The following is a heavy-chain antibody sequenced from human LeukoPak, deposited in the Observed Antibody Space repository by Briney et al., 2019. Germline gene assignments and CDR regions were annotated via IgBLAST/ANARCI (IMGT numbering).Heavy chain of an antibody. CDR2: FYYSGST. V-gene: IGHV4-59*12. CDR3: ARSGTTMVRGYNWFDP. Sequence: PSETLSLTCTVSGGSISSYYWSWIRQPPGKGLEWIGYFYYSGSTKYNPSLKSRVTISVDTSKNQFSLKLSSVTAADTAVYYCARSGTTMVRGYNWFDPWGQGTLVTVSS. D-gene: IGHD3-10*01. J-gene: IGHJ5*02. CDR1: GGSISSYY.